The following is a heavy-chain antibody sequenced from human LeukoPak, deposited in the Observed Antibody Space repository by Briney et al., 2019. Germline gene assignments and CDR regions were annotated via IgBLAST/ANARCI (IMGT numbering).Heavy chain of an antibody. J-gene: IGHJ4*02. V-gene: IGHV3-23*01. CDR2: ISGSGGST. Sequence: PGGSLRLSCAASGFTFSSYAMSWVRQAPGKGLEWVSAISGSGGSTYYADSVKGRFTISRDNAKNSLYLQMNSLRAEDTAVYYCARDPKYSSTDYWGQGTLVTVSS. CDR1: GFTFSSYA. D-gene: IGHD6-13*01. CDR3: ARDPKYSSTDY.